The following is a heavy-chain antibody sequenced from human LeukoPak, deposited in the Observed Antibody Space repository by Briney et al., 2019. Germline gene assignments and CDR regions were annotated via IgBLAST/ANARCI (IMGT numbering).Heavy chain of an antibody. Sequence: KSSETLSLTCTVSGGSISSSSYYWGWIRQPPGKGLEWIGSIYYSGSTYYNPSLKSRVTISVDTSKNQFSLKLSSVTAADTAVYYWARRVVVVTAIPYYYFDYWGQGTLVTVSS. CDR1: GGSISSSSYY. CDR3: ARRVVVVTAIPYYYFDY. V-gene: IGHV4-39*01. J-gene: IGHJ4*02. CDR2: IYYSGST. D-gene: IGHD2-21*02.